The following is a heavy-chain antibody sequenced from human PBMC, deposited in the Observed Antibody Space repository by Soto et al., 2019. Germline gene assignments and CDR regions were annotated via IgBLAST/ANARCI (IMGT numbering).Heavy chain of an antibody. Sequence: EVQLVESGGGLVKPGGSLRLSCAASGFTFSNAWMNWVRQAPGKGLEWVGRIKSKADGGTTDYAAPVKGRLTISRDDSKNTLYLQMNSLKTEDTAVYYCTTARVVAGSDYWGQGTLVTVSS. CDR3: TTARVVAGSDY. J-gene: IGHJ4*02. V-gene: IGHV3-15*07. D-gene: IGHD6-19*01. CDR2: IKSKADGGTT. CDR1: GFTFSNAW.